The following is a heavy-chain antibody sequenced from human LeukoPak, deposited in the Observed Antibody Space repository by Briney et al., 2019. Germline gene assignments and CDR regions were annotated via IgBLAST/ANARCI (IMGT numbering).Heavy chain of an antibody. V-gene: IGHV3-48*01. CDR3: ARDFAREFTIDY. CDR2: ISSSSNII. Sequence: GGSLRLSCAASGFTFSNYNMNWVRQPPGKGLQWVSYISSSSNIIYYADSVKGRFTISRDNAKNSLFLQMNSLRAEDTAAYYCARDFAREFTIDYWGQGTLVTVSS. J-gene: IGHJ4*02. CDR1: GFTFSNYN. D-gene: IGHD3-10*01.